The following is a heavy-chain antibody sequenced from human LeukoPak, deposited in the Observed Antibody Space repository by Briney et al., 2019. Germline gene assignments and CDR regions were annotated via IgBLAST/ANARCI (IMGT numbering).Heavy chain of an antibody. Sequence: SGTLSLTCAVSGGSGGSISSSNYWSWVRQPPGKGLEWIGEIYHSGSTNYNPSLKSRVTISVDTSKNQISLRLSSVTAADTAVYYCARHPSRGVAGTGFDLWGQGTMVTVSS. D-gene: IGHD6-19*01. CDR2: IYHSGST. CDR3: ARHPSRGVAGTGFDL. CDR1: GGSGGSISSSNY. V-gene: IGHV4-4*02. J-gene: IGHJ3*01.